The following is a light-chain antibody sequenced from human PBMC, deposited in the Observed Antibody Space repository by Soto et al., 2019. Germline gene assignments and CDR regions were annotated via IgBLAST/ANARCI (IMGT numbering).Light chain of an antibody. Sequence: DIQMTQSPSSLSASVGDRVTITCQASHDIRKYLNWYQQKPGKAPRLLIYDASNMEKGVPSRFTGSGSGTDFILTIGSLQPEDIATYYCQQYENFPITFGQGTRLEIK. CDR3: QQYENFPIT. CDR1: HDIRKY. V-gene: IGKV1-33*01. J-gene: IGKJ5*01. CDR2: DAS.